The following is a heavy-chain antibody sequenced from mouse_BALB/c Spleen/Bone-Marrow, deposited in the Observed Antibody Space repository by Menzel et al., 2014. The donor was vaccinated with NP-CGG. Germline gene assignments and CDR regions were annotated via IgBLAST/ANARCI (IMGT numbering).Heavy chain of an antibody. CDR2: IDPANGNT. Sequence: DVKLVESGAELVKPGASVKLSCTASGFNIKDTYMHWVRQRPEQGLEWIGRIDPANGNTKYDPKFQGKATITADTSSITAYLQLSSLTSEDTAVYYCARYRLGTYFDYWGQGTTLTVSS. D-gene: IGHD1-2*01. J-gene: IGHJ2*01. V-gene: IGHV14-3*02. CDR3: ARYRLGTYFDY. CDR1: GFNIKDTY.